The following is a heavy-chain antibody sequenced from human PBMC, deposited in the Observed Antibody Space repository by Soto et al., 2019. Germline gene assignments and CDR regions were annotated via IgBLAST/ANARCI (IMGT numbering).Heavy chain of an antibody. Sequence: SETLSLTCTISGGSISYYYWSWIRQPPGKGLEWIGYIYYSGSTNYNPSLKSRVTISVDTSKNQFSLKLSSVTAADTAVYYCARGLGGLDYWGQGTLVTVSS. CDR3: ARGLGGLDY. CDR2: IYYSGST. V-gene: IGHV4-59*01. J-gene: IGHJ4*02. CDR1: GGSISYYY. D-gene: IGHD3-10*01.